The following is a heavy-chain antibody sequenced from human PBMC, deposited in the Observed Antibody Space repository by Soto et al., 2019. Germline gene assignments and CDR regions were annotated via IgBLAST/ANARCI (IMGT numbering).Heavy chain of an antibody. CDR3: ARGSDTRYNWFDP. D-gene: IGHD2-15*01. CDR1: GYTFTSYD. Sequence: QVQLVQSGAEVKKPGASVKVSCKASGYTFTSYDINWVRQATGQGLEWMGWMNPNSGNTGYAQKFQGRVTMTRNTSGSTAYMEGSSLRSEATAVYYCARGSDTRYNWFDPWGQGTLVTVSS. J-gene: IGHJ5*02. V-gene: IGHV1-8*01. CDR2: MNPNSGNT.